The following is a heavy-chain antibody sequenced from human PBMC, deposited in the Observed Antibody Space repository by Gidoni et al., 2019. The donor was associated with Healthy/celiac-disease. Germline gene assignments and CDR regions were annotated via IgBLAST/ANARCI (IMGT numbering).Heavy chain of an antibody. CDR3: AAETGYSSGWY. CDR1: GFTFTSSA. D-gene: IGHD6-19*01. V-gene: IGHV1-58*02. J-gene: IGHJ4*02. CDR2: LVVGSGNT. Sequence: MQLVHSGPEVKEPGTSVKVFCKASGFTFTSSAMQWVRPTRGQRLELIGWLVVGSGNTNYAQKFQESVTITRDMSTSTAYMELSSLRSEDTAVYSCAAETGYSSGWYWGQGTLGTVSS.